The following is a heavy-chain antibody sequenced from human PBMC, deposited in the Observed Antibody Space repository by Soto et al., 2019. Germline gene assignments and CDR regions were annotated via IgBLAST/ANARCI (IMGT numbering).Heavy chain of an antibody. D-gene: IGHD4-17*01. CDR3: ARIPGSDYSDPHDY. Sequence: PSETLSLTCAVYGGSFSGYHWTWIRQAPGRGLDWIGEITHRGSPTYKSSLKSRLTISVDTSKNQFSLNLRSVTAADTAVYYCARIPGSDYSDPHDYWAQGTPVTVSS. J-gene: IGHJ4*02. CDR2: ITHRGSP. V-gene: IGHV4-34*01. CDR1: GGSFSGYH.